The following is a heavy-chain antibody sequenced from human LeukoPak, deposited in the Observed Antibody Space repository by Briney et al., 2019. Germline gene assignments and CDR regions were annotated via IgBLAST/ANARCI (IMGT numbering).Heavy chain of an antibody. D-gene: IGHD6-6*01. Sequence: ASVKVFCKPSGYTFSDYGIQWVRQAPGQRLEWMGWINTGSGNTKYSQKLQGRLTITRDTSASTAYMEVSSLRSEDTAVYFCARESYTSRPHFDYWGQGTLVTVSS. CDR1: GYTFSDYG. CDR2: INTGSGNT. J-gene: IGHJ4*02. V-gene: IGHV1-3*04. CDR3: ARESYTSRPHFDY.